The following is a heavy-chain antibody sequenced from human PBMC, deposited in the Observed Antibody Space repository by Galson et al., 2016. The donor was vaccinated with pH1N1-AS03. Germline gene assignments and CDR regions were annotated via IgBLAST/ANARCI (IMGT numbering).Heavy chain of an antibody. D-gene: IGHD1-26*01. Sequence: SETLSLTCAVYGGSFSGYYWSWIRQPPGKGLEWIGEINHSGGTNYNPSLKSRVTISVDTSKNQFSLKLSSVTAADTAIYYCSREGAFGDTPWGRGTLVTVSS. J-gene: IGHJ2*01. CDR2: INHSGGT. CDR1: GGSFSGYY. CDR3: SREGAFGDTP. V-gene: IGHV4-34*01.